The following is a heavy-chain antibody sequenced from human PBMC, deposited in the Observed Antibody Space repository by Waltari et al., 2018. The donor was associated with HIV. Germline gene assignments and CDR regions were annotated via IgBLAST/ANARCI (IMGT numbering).Heavy chain of an antibody. J-gene: IGHJ4*02. CDR2: INPKSGLT. CDR1: GYSFTAYY. D-gene: IGHD2-21*02. CDR3: ARGEGPYCGGDCYSYRFDY. Sequence: QVQLVQSGAEVKKPGASVKVSCKVSGYSFTAYYFHWVRQAPGQGLEWMGWINPKSGLTNYVEKFQARGTMSRDTDRSEVYLELRGLRSDDTAVYYCARGEGPYCGGDCYSYRFDYWGQGTLVSVSS. V-gene: IGHV1-2*02.